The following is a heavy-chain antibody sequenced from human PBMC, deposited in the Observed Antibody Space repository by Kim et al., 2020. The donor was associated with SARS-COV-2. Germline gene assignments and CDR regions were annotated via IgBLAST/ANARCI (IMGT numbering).Heavy chain of an antibody. Sequence: SETLSLTCTVSGGSVSSSSYYWGWIRQPPGKGLEWIGNIYYTGSTYYNPSLKSRVTISVDTSKNQFSLKLSSLTAADTAVYYCARLEYGSSSRLFDPWGQGTLVTVSS. J-gene: IGHJ5*02. V-gene: IGHV4-39*01. D-gene: IGHD6-6*01. CDR3: ARLEYGSSSRLFDP. CDR1: GGSVSSSSYY. CDR2: IYYTGST.